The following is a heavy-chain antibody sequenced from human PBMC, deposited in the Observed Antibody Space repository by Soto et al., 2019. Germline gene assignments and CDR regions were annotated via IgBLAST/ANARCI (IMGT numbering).Heavy chain of an antibody. D-gene: IGHD1-26*01. J-gene: IGHJ4*02. Sequence: GGSLRLSCAASGFTFSSYGMHWVRQAPGKGLEWVSAISGSGGSTYYADSVKGRFTISRDNSKNTLYLQMNSLRAEDTAVYYCAKDWERGQSPEFDYWGQGTLVTVSS. V-gene: IGHV3-23*01. CDR2: ISGSGGST. CDR1: GFTFSSYG. CDR3: AKDWERGQSPEFDY.